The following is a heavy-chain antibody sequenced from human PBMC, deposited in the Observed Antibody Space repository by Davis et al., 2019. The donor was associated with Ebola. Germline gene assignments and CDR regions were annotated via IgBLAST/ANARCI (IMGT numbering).Heavy chain of an antibody. Sequence: PGGSLRLSCAASGFTFSSYGMHWVRQAPGKGLEWVAVISYDGSNKYYADSVKGRFTISRDNSKNTLYLQMNSLRAEDTAVYYCAREAIVGSTRFDYWGQGTLVAVSS. D-gene: IGHD1-26*01. CDR2: ISYDGSNK. CDR3: AREAIVGSTRFDY. CDR1: GFTFSSYG. J-gene: IGHJ4*02. V-gene: IGHV3-30*03.